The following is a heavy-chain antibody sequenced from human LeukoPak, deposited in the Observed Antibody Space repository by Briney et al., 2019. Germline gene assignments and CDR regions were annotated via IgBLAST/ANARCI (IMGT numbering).Heavy chain of an antibody. Sequence: SGTLSLTCAVSGDSISSSSYFWGWIRQPPGKGLEWIGSIYYSGSTFYNPSLKSRVTISVDTSKNQFSLTLSSVTAADTAVYYCARQSAISGYDFSYFDYWGQGTLVTVSS. D-gene: IGHD5-12*01. CDR3: ARQSAISGYDFSYFDY. V-gene: IGHV4-39*01. J-gene: IGHJ4*02. CDR2: IYYSGST. CDR1: GDSISSSSYF.